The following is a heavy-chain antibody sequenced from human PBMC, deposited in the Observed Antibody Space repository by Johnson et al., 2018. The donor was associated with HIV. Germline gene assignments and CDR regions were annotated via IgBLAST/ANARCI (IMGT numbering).Heavy chain of an antibody. Sequence: QVQLVESGGGVVQPGRSLRLSCAASGFTFSSYAMHWVRRAPGKGLEWVAIISYDGSSKYYADSVKGRFTISRDNSKNTLYLQMNSLRAEDTAVYYCARNPLFSAFDFWGQGTMVTVSS. D-gene: IGHD3-10*02. CDR1: GFTFSSYA. V-gene: IGHV3-30-3*01. CDR2: ISYDGSSK. J-gene: IGHJ3*01. CDR3: ARNPLFSAFDF.